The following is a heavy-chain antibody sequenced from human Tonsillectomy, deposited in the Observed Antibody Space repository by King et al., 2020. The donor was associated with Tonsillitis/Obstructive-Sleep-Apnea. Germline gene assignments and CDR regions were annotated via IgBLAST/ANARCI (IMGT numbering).Heavy chain of an antibody. V-gene: IGHV3-7*01. CDR1: GFTFSDYW. CDR2: IKEDGREK. CDR3: ARDPYSGTYGAFDI. Sequence: VQLVESGGGLVQPGGSLRLSCAASGFTFSDYWMTWVRQAPGKGLEWVANIKEDGREKYYVDSVKGRFTISRDNDKNSLFLEMNSLRVEDTAVYYCARDPYSGTYGAFDIWGQGTMVIVSP. J-gene: IGHJ3*02. D-gene: IGHD1-26*01.